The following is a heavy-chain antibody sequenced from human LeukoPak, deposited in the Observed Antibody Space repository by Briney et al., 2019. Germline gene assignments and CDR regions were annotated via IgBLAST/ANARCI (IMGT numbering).Heavy chain of an antibody. CDR2: ISGDGDST. V-gene: IGHV3-43*02. Sequence: TSETLPLTCTVYGGSFSGYYWSWIRQPPGKGLEWISLISGDGDSTYYADSVKGRFTISRDNSKNSLYLQMSSLRAEDTALYYCTKGVRSGTYYNCFDPWGQGTLVTVSS. J-gene: IGHJ5*02. D-gene: IGHD1-26*01. CDR1: GGSFSGYY. CDR3: TKGVRSGTYYNCFDP.